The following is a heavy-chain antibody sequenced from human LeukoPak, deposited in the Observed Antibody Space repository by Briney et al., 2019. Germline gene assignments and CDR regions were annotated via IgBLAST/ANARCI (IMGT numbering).Heavy chain of an antibody. J-gene: IGHJ4*02. CDR2: VILQGST. D-gene: IGHD3-16*01. Sequence: PSETLSLTCAVAGGSISNTNWWTWVRQPPGKGLEWIGEVILQGSTNYNPSLKSRVAISVDKSANHISLKLTSETAADTAVYYCARGGGPYRPLDYSGQGTLVTVAS. CDR3: ARGGGPYRPLDY. V-gene: IGHV4-4*02. CDR1: GGSISNTNW.